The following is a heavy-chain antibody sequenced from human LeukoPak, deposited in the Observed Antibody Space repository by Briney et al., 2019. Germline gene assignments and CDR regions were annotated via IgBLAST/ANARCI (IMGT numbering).Heavy chain of an antibody. CDR1: GFTFSDYY. CDR3: ARAPMYDSRGNSLPFYHYYYMDV. Sequence: GGSLRLSCAASGFTFSDYYMTWIRQAPGKGLEWISYISGSGRTVYYAGSVQGRFTISRDNAKNSLYLQMSGLRADDTAVFYCARAPMYDSRGNSLPFYHYYYMDVWGKGTTVTVSS. CDR2: ISGSGRTV. J-gene: IGHJ6*03. D-gene: IGHD3-22*01. V-gene: IGHV3-11*01.